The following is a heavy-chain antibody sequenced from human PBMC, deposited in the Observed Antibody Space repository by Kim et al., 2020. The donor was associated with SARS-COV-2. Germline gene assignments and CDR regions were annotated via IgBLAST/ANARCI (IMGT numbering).Heavy chain of an antibody. V-gene: IGHV3-23*01. CDR3: AKDRGEPY. CDR2: ISRGGGTT. D-gene: IGHD3-10*01. J-gene: IGHJ4*02. Sequence: GGSLRLSCVASGFTFSSYAMTWVRQAPGKGLEWVSVISRGGGTTYYADSVKGRFTISRDNSKNTLYLQMNSLRAEDTAVYYCAKDRGEPYWGQGTLVTVS. CDR1: GFTFSSYA.